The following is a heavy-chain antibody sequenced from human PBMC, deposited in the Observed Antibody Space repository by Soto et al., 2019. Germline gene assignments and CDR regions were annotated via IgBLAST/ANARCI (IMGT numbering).Heavy chain of an antibody. CDR2: IYPGDSDT. D-gene: IGHD6-6*01. CDR3: ARLPYIDSSSGYYYYYGMDV. V-gene: IGHV5-51*01. CDR1: GYSFTSYW. Sequence: PGESLKISCKGSGYSFTSYWIGWVRQMPGKGLEWMGIIYPGDSDTRYSPSFQGQVTISADKSISTAYLQWGSLKASDTAMYYCARLPYIDSSSGYYYYYGMDVWGQGTTVTVSS. J-gene: IGHJ6*02.